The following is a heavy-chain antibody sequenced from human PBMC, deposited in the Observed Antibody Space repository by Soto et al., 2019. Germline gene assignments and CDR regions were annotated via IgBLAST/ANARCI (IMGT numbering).Heavy chain of an antibody. CDR3: ARDSKRGYSGYDKLDY. V-gene: IGHV4-59*01. J-gene: IGHJ4*02. D-gene: IGHD5-12*01. CDR2: LYYSGST. CDR1: GGSISSYY. Sequence: QVQLQESGPGLVKPSETLSLTCTVSGGSISSYYWTWIRQPPGKGLEWIGYLYYSGSTNYNPSLKSRVTISVDTSKNQFSLKLSSVTAADTAVYYCARDSKRGYSGYDKLDYWGQGTLVTVSS.